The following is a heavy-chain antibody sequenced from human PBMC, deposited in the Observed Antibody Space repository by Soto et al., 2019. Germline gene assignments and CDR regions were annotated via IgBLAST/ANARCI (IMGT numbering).Heavy chain of an antibody. CDR3: AAPTPGSGLAFDI. D-gene: IGHD2-15*01. Sequence: SVKVSCKASGFTFTSSAMQWVRQARGQRLEWIGWIVVGSGNTNYAQKFQERVTITRDMSTSTAYMELSSLRSEDTAVYYCAAPTPGSGLAFDIWGQGTMVTVSS. V-gene: IGHV1-58*02. CDR2: IVVGSGNT. CDR1: GFTFTSSA. J-gene: IGHJ3*02.